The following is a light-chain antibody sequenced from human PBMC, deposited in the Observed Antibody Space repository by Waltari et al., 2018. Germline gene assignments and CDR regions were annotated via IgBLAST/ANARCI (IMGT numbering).Light chain of an antibody. CDR2: WAS. J-gene: IGKJ4*01. V-gene: IGKV4-1*01. CDR1: QSLLYSSYNNNY. Sequence: DIVMTQSPDSLAVSLGERATFNCKSSQSLLYSSYNNNYLAWYQHKPGQPPQVLMYWASTRESGVPDRFSGSGSGTDFALTISSLQAEDVAVYYCQQYYSSPLTFGGGTKVEIK. CDR3: QQYYSSPLT.